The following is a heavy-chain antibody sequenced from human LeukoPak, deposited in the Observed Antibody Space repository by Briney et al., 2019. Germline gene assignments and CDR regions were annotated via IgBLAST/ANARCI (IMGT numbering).Heavy chain of an antibody. CDR1: GGSFSGHY. D-gene: IGHD3-10*01. CDR3: AREAMVRGVIISRYYYYYMDV. V-gene: IGHV4-34*01. CDR2: INHSGST. Sequence: KPSETLSLTCAVYGGSFSGHYWSWIRQPPGKGLEWIGEINHSGSTNYNPSLKSRVTISVDTSKNQFSLKLSSVTAADTAVYYCAREAMVRGVIISRYYYYYMDVWGKGTTVTVSS. J-gene: IGHJ6*03.